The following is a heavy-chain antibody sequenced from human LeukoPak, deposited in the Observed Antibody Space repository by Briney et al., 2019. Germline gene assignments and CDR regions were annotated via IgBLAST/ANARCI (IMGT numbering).Heavy chain of an antibody. CDR2: IYYSGTT. CDR1: GGSITSGGYY. J-gene: IGHJ4*02. V-gene: IGHV4-31*03. CDR3: ARGSTGDKSNN. D-gene: IGHD7-27*01. Sequence: PSQTLSLTCTVSGGSITSGGYYWSWIRQLPGKGLEWIGYIYYSGTTSYNPSLKSRLTTSLDTSENQFSLKLSSVTAADTAVYYCARGSTGDKSNNWGQGTLVTVSS.